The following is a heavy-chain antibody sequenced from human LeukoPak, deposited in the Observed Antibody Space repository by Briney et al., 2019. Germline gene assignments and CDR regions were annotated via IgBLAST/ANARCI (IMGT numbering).Heavy chain of an antibody. J-gene: IGHJ4*02. CDR1: GYSFTSYW. CDR2: IDPSDSYT. CDR3: ARLHFDPIEV. V-gene: IGHV5-10-1*01. D-gene: IGHD3-9*01. Sequence: GESLKISCKGSGYSFTSYWISWVRQMPGKGLEWMGWIDPSDSYTNYSPSFQGHVTVSADKSISTAYLQWSSLKASDTAMYYCARLHFDPIEVWGQGTLVTVSS.